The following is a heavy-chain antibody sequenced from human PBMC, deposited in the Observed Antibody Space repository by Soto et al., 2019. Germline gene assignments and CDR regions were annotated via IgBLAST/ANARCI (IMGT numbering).Heavy chain of an antibody. D-gene: IGHD4-17*01. CDR2: INPSGGST. CDR1: GYTFTSSY. V-gene: IGHV1-46*01. CDR3: ARSEWATVTRNYFDY. J-gene: IGHJ4*02. Sequence: ASVKVSCKASGYTFTSSYMHWVRQAPGQGLEWMGIINPSGGSTSYAQKFQGRVTMTRDTSTSTVYMELSSLRSEDTAVYYCARSEWATVTRNYFDYWGQGTLVTVSS.